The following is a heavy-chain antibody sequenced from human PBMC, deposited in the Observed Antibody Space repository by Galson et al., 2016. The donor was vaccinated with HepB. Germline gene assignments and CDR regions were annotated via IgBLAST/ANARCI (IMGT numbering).Heavy chain of an antibody. V-gene: IGHV3-23*01. CDR1: GFNFSDYA. J-gene: IGHJ4*02. D-gene: IGHD1-26*01. CDR3: ARDSEGGPNDFDY. CDR2: INTGGDDT. Sequence: SLRLSCATSGFNFSDYAMAWIRQAPGKGLEWVSAINTGGDDTHHADSVRGRFTISSDSSENRVYLQMNSLSAEDTAVYYCARDSEGGPNDFDYWGQGTLVTVSS.